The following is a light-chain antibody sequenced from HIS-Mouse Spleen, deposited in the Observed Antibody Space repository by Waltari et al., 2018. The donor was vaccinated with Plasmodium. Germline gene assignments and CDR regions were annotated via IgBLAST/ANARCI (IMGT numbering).Light chain of an antibody. CDR2: EGS. CDR1: RSDVGSYNL. CDR3: CSYAGSRMV. Sequence: QSALTQPASVSGSPGQSITISCPGTRSDVGSYNLVSWYQQHPGKAPKLMIYEGSTRPSGVSNRFSGSKSGNTASLTISGLQAEDEADYYCCSYAGSRMVFGGGTKLTVL. V-gene: IGLV2-23*01. J-gene: IGLJ2*01.